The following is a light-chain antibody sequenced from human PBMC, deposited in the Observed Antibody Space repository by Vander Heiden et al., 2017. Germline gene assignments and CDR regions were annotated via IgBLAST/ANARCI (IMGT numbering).Light chain of an antibody. CDR3: QQRRHWPVT. CDR2: DAS. CDR1: QSVDFY. V-gene: IGKV3-11*01. Sequence: EVVLTQSPATLSLSPGERATLPCRASQSVDFYLAWYQQKPGQAPSLLIYDASNRATGIPARFSGSGSGTDFTLTISSLEPEYFAVYYCQQRRHWPVTFGGGTKVEI. J-gene: IGKJ4*01.